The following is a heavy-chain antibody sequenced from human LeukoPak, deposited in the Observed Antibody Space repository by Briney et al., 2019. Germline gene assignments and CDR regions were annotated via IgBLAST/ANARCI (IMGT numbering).Heavy chain of an antibody. CDR1: GGSISSSSYY. V-gene: IGHV4-39*01. CDR2: IYYSGST. D-gene: IGHD1-26*01. Sequence: SETLSLTCTVSGGSISSSSYYWGWIRQPPGKGLEWIGNIYYSGSTYYNPSLKGRVLISVDTSKNQLSLKLSSVTAADTAVYYCARPRGGSGDFFDFWGQGTLVTVSS. CDR3: ARPRGGSGDFFDF. J-gene: IGHJ4*02.